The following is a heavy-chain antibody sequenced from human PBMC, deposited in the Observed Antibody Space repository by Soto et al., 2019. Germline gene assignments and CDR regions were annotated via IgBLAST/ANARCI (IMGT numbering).Heavy chain of an antibody. CDR3: ARISLPGYSSGWYWD. Sequence: QVTLKESGPVLVKPTETLTLTCTVSGFSLSNARMGVSWIRQPPGKALEWLAHIFSNDEKSYSPSLKSRLTIPKDTSNSQVVLTMTNMAPVDTATYYCARISLPGYSSGWYWDWGQGTLVTVSS. CDR1: GFSLSNARMG. D-gene: IGHD6-19*01. J-gene: IGHJ4*02. CDR2: IFSNDEK. V-gene: IGHV2-26*01.